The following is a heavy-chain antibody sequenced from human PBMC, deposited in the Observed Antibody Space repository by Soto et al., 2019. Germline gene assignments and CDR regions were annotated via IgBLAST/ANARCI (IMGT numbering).Heavy chain of an antibody. J-gene: IGHJ3*02. CDR3: ARRVIGSSRDFDI. Sequence: EGSLRLSCAASGFAFSSHPMSWVRQAPEKGLEWVARISDGGDLTYNADSVRGRFTISRDNSRNTLYLQMNSLRAEDTAVYYCARRVIGSSRDFDIWGQVTMFTFSS. CDR1: GFAFSSHP. CDR2: ISDGGDLT. D-gene: IGHD3-10*01. V-gene: IGHV3-23*01.